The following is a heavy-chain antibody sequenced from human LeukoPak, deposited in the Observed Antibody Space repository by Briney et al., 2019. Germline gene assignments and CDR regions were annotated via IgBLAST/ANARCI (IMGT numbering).Heavy chain of an antibody. CDR3: ATSRPGLTLAPAAHHFDY. Sequence: ASVKVSCKVSGYTLTELSMHWVRQAPGKGLEWMGGFDPEDGETIYAQKFQGRVTMTEDTSTDTAYMELSSLRSEDTAVYYCATSRPGLTLAPAAHHFDYWGQGTLVTVSS. CDR1: GYTLTELS. J-gene: IGHJ4*02. D-gene: IGHD2-2*01. CDR2: FDPEDGET. V-gene: IGHV1-24*01.